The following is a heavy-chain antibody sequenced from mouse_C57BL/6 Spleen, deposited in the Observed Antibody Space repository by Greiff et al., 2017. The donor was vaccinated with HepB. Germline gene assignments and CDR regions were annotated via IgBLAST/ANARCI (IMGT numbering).Heavy chain of an antibody. Sequence: VQLQQSGAELVKPGASVKLSCKASGYTFTSYWMQWVKQRPGQGLEWIGEIDPSDSYTNYNQKFKGKATLTVDTSSSTAYMQLSSLTSEDSAVYYCARFTTVVATGGYAMDYWGQGTSVTVSS. CDR1: GYTFTSYW. CDR2: IDPSDSYT. V-gene: IGHV1-50*01. J-gene: IGHJ4*01. D-gene: IGHD1-1*01. CDR3: ARFTTVVATGGYAMDY.